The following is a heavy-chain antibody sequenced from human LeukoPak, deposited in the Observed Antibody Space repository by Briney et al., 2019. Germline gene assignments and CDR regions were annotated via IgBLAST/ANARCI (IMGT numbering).Heavy chain of an antibody. CDR2: ISDSGGST. V-gene: IGHV3-23*01. D-gene: IGHD3-10*01. J-gene: IGHJ4*02. Sequence: GGSLRLSCAASGFAFSSYAMNWVRRAPGKGLEWVSTISDSGGSTYYADSVKGRFTISRDNSKNTLYLQMNSLGAEDTAVYYCAKGTLYYGSGSYPRYWGQGTLVTVSS. CDR3: AKGTLYYGSGSYPRY. CDR1: GFAFSSYA.